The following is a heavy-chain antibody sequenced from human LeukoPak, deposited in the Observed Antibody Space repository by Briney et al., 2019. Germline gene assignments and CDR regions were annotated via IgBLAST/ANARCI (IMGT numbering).Heavy chain of an antibody. CDR3: ARDKYGDYAFDI. Sequence: PGGSLRLSCAASGFTFTSYTMDWVRQAPGKGLEWVSSISSSSTSFYYADSVKGRFTISRGNTKNSLYLQMNSLRAEDTALYYCARDKYGDYAFDIWGQGTMVTVSS. CDR1: GFTFTSYT. D-gene: IGHD4-17*01. J-gene: IGHJ3*02. CDR2: ISSSSTSF. V-gene: IGHV3-21*01.